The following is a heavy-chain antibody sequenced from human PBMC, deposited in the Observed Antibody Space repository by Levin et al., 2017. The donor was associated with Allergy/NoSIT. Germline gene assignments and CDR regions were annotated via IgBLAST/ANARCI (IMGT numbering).Heavy chain of an antibody. CDR2: ITSSGTTT. V-gene: IGHV3-48*02. Sequence: PGGSLRLSCAASGLTFSRYSMNWVRQAPGKGLEWVAYITSSGTTTFYSDSVRGRFTISRDNAKNSLFLQMTSLRDEDTAVYYCARENHGNSSLWYYYGMDVWGQGTTVIVSS. D-gene: IGHD2-21*01. CDR1: GLTFSRYS. J-gene: IGHJ6*02. CDR3: ARENHGNSSLWYYYGMDV.